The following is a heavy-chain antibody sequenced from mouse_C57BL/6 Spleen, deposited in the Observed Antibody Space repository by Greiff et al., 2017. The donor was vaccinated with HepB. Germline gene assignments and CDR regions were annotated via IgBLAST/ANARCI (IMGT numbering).Heavy chain of an antibody. CDR3: AREFYGNWYFDV. V-gene: IGHV3-1*01. J-gene: IGHJ1*03. Sequence: EVQVVESGPGMVKPSQSLSLTCTVTGYSITSGYDWHWIRHFPGNKLEWMGYISYSGSTNYNPSLKSRISITHDTSKNHFFLKLNSVTTEDTATYYCAREFYGNWYFDVWGTGTTVTVSS. CDR1: GYSITSGYD. CDR2: ISYSGST. D-gene: IGHD2-1*01.